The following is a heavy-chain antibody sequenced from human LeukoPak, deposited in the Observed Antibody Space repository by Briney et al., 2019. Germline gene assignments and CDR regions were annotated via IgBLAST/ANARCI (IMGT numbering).Heavy chain of an antibody. CDR1: GFTVSSNY. CDR2: IYSGGST. D-gene: IGHD3-22*01. Sequence: GGSLRLSCAAPGFTVSSNYMSWVRQAPGKGLEWVSVIYSGGSTYYADSVKGRFTISRDNSKNTLYLQMNSLRAEDTAVYYCAKGRPMIDPSDFDYWGQGTLVTVSS. J-gene: IGHJ4*02. CDR3: AKGRPMIDPSDFDY. V-gene: IGHV3-53*01.